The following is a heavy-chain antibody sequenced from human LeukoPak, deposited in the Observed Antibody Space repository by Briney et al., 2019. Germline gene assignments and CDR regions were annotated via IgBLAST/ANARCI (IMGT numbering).Heavy chain of an antibody. CDR1: GGSISSYH. V-gene: IGHV4-59*01. CDR2: IYYGGST. CDR3: ARDRVIIGTTTSYYGMAV. Sequence: SETLSLTCSVSGGSISSYHWSWIRQPPGKGLEWIGYIYYGGSTNYNPSLKSRVTISIDTSKSQFSLKLTSVTAADTAVYYCARDRVIIGTTTSYYGMAVWGQGTTVTVSS. J-gene: IGHJ6*02. D-gene: IGHD1-7*01.